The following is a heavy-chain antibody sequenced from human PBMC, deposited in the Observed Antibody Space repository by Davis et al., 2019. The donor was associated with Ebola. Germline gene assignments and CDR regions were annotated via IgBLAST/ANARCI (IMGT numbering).Heavy chain of an antibody. Sequence: GESLKISCAASGFTFSTYAMSWVRQAPGKGLEWVANINQDGSVTNYVDSVKGRFTISRDNAKNLMYLQLNGLRGEDTAVYYCASLHDSGYVSDYWGQGTLVTVSS. CDR1: GFTFSTYA. J-gene: IGHJ4*02. V-gene: IGHV3-7*01. CDR2: INQDGSVT. D-gene: IGHD5-12*01. CDR3: ASLHDSGYVSDY.